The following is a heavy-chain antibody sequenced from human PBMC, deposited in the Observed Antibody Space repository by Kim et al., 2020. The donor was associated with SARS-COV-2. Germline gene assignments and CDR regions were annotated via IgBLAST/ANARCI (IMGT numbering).Heavy chain of an antibody. CDR2: IDPSGGTT. V-gene: IGHV1-46*01. Sequence: ASVKVSCKASGYTFTNNYLHWVRQAPGQGLEWMGLIDPSGGTTNYAQKFQDRVIMTRDTATTTVYMEVSSLRSDDTAVYYCARDGVGDTTHFDYWGQGTLVTVSS. CDR1: GYTFTNNY. D-gene: IGHD1-26*01. CDR3: ARDGVGDTTHFDY. J-gene: IGHJ4*02.